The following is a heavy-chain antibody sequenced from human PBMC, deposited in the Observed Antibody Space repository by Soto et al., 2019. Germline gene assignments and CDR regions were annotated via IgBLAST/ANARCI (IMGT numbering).Heavy chain of an antibody. J-gene: IGHJ6*02. Sequence: QVQLVQSGAEVKKPGSSVKVSCKASGGTFSSYAISWVRQAPGQGLEWMGGIIPIFGTANYAQKFQGRVTITADESTSTAYMELSSLRSEDTAVYYCARVINCISTSCYGYYYYGMDVWGQGTTVTVSS. CDR2: IIPIFGTA. V-gene: IGHV1-69*12. CDR1: GGTFSSYA. CDR3: ARVINCISTSCYGYYYYGMDV. D-gene: IGHD2-2*01.